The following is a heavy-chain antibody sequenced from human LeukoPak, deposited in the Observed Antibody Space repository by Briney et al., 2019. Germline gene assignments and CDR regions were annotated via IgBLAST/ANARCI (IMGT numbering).Heavy chain of an antibody. D-gene: IGHD6-19*01. V-gene: IGHV3-23*01. CDR3: AKGSSGYDAFDI. CDR2: ISASGGGT. J-gene: IGHJ3*02. CDR1: GFTFSRYS. Sequence: GGSLRLSCAASGFTFSRYSLSWVRQAPGKGLEWVSGISASGGGTYYEDSVKGRLTISRDNSKNTLYLQMNSLRAEDTAVYYCAKGSSGYDAFDIWGQGTMVTVSS.